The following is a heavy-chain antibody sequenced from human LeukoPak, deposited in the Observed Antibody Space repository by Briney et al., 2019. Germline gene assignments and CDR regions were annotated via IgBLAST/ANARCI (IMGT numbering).Heavy chain of an antibody. V-gene: IGHV4-4*07. D-gene: IGHD4-23*01. CDR3: ARERPYGGHSGRVDY. CDR1: GASISSFY. CDR2: IYPSGTT. Sequence: SSVTLSLTCTVSGASISSFYWNWVWQPAGKGLEWIGHIYPSGTTDYNPSLKTRVSMSIDTSKNQFSLRLSSVTAADTAVYYCARERPYGGHSGRVDYWGQGTLVTVSS. J-gene: IGHJ4*02.